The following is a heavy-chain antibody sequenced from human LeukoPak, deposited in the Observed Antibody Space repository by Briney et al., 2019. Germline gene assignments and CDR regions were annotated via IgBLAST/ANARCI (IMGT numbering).Heavy chain of an antibody. D-gene: IGHD3-3*01. Sequence: PGGSLRLSCAASGFTFDDYAMHWVRQAPGKGLEWVSGISWNSGSIGYADSVKGRFTISRDNAKNSLYLQMNSLRAEDTAVYYCARGIYDFWSGYYYYYYGMDVWGQGTTVAVSS. V-gene: IGHV3-9*01. J-gene: IGHJ6*02. CDR3: ARGIYDFWSGYYYYYYGMDV. CDR1: GFTFDDYA. CDR2: ISWNSGSI.